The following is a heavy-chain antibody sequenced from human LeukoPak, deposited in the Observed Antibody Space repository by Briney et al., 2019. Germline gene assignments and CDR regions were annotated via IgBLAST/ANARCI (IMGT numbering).Heavy chain of an antibody. CDR1: GGSISSYY. J-gene: IGHJ3*02. V-gene: IGHV4-4*07. Sequence: PSETLSLTCTVSGGSISSYYWSWIRQPAGKGLEWIGRIYTSGSTNYNPSLKSRVTMSVDTSKNQFSLKLSSVTAADTAVYYCARDDCSSTSCYPGDAFDIWGQGTMVTVSS. CDR3: ARDDCSSTSCYPGDAFDI. CDR2: IYTSGST. D-gene: IGHD2-2*01.